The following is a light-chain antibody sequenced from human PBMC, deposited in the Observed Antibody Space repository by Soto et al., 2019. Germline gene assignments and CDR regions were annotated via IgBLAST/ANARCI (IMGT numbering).Light chain of an antibody. Sequence: QSALTQPASVSGSPGQSITISCTGTSSDVGSYNLVSWYQQHPGRAPKLMIYEGSKRPSGVSNRFSGSRSGNTASLTISGLQAEDEADYYCCSYAGGSTWVFGEGTKVTVL. CDR2: EGS. J-gene: IGLJ3*02. CDR3: CSYAGGSTWV. V-gene: IGLV2-23*01. CDR1: SSDVGSYNL.